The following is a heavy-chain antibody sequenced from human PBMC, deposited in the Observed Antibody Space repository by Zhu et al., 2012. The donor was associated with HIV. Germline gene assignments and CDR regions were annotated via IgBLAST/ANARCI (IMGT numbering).Heavy chain of an antibody. V-gene: IGHV3-43D*03. D-gene: IGHD6-19*01. CDR3: AKDPRSSGWYPLFDY. J-gene: IGHJ4*02. Sequence: EVQLVESGGVVVQPGGSLRLSCAASGFIFDDYAMHWVRQAPGKGLEWVSLISWDGGSTYYADSVKGRFTISRDNSKNSLYLQMNSLRAEDTALYYCAKDPRSSGWYPLFDYWGQGTLVAVSS. CDR1: GFIFDDYA. CDR2: ISWDGGST.